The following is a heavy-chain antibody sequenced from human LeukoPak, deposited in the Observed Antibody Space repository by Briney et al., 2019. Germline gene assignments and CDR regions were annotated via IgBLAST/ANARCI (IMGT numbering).Heavy chain of an antibody. Sequence: GASVKVSCKASGHTFTSYGISWVRQAPGQGLEWMGWISAYNGNTNYAQKLQGRVTMTTDTSTSTAYMELRSLRSDDTAVYYCAREGHYGSGTLVLWFDPWGQGTLVTVSS. J-gene: IGHJ5*02. V-gene: IGHV1-18*01. D-gene: IGHD3-10*01. CDR3: AREGHYGSGTLVLWFDP. CDR1: GHTFTSYG. CDR2: ISAYNGNT.